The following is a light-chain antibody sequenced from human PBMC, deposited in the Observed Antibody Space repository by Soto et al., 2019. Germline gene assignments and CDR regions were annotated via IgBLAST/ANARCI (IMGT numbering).Light chain of an antibody. J-gene: IGKJ1*01. CDR1: QGINSD. Sequence: IQLTQYPSSLSASVGDRVDITCRASQGINSDLAWYQQKPGKTPKLLIYKASTLKSGVPSRFSGSGSGTEFTLTISSLQPDDFATYYCQHYNSYSEAFGQGTKV. CDR2: KAS. CDR3: QHYNSYSEA. V-gene: IGKV1-5*03.